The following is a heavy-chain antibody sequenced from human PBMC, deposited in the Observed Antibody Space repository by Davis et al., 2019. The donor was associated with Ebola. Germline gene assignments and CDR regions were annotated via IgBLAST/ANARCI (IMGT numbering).Heavy chain of an antibody. Sequence: PGGSLRLSCTASGFTFGDYAMSWFRRAPGKGLEWVGFISSKAYGGTTEYAASVKGRFTISRDDSKSIAYLQMNSLKTEDTAVYYCAKDRRSYNFAVDYWGQGILVTVSS. CDR3: AKDRRSYNFAVDY. CDR2: ISSKAYGGTT. V-gene: IGHV3-49*03. D-gene: IGHD5-24*01. CDR1: GFTFGDYA. J-gene: IGHJ4*02.